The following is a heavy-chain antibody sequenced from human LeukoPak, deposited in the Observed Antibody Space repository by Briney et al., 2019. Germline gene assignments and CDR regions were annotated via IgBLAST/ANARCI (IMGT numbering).Heavy chain of an antibody. D-gene: IGHD3-3*01. CDR1: GGSISSYY. CDR2: IYYSGST. V-gene: IGHV4-59*01. Sequence: SETLSLTCTVSGGSISSYYWSWIRQPPGKGLEWIGYIYYSGSTNYNPSLKSRVTISVDTSKNQFSLKLSSVTAADTAVYYCARGSDFWSGYPLEYYMDVWGKGTTVTVSS. J-gene: IGHJ6*03. CDR3: ARGSDFWSGYPLEYYMDV.